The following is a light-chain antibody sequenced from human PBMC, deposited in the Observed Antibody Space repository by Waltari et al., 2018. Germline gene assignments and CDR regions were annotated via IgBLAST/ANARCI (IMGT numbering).Light chain of an antibody. CDR1: HTIDTY. V-gene: IGKV1-39*01. Sequence: DIHMTQSPSSLSASIGDRANITCRASHTIDTYLNWYSQRPGKAPDLLISSASTLQSGVPSRFSGSGSGTDFTLSIDTLQPEDFATYFCQQSYSRPLFTFGPGTKVYL. J-gene: IGKJ3*01. CDR3: QQSYSRPLFT. CDR2: SAS.